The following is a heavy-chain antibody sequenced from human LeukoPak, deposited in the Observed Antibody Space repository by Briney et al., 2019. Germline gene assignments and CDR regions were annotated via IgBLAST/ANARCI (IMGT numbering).Heavy chain of an antibody. Sequence: ASVTVSCKASGGTFSSYAISWVRQAPGQGLEWMGGIIPIFGTANYAQKFQGRVTITTDESTSTAYMELSSLRSEDTAVYYCARGPELERFDYWGQGTLVTVPS. J-gene: IGHJ4*02. CDR3: ARGPELERFDY. D-gene: IGHD1-1*01. CDR1: GGTFSSYA. V-gene: IGHV1-69*05. CDR2: IIPIFGTA.